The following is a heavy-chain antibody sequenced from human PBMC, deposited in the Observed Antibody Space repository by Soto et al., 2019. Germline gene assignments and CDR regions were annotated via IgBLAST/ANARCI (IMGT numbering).Heavy chain of an antibody. CDR2: INPNNGTT. CDR1: GYSFTGYS. J-gene: IGHJ3*02. Sequence: AAVKVSCKASGYSFTGYSMHWVRQAPGQGLEWMGWINPNNGTTNYAQKLQGRVTMTTDTSMSTVYMELRSLRSDDTAVYYCARVRSSAWSGAFDIWGQGTMVTVSS. D-gene: IGHD2-15*01. CDR3: ARVRSSAWSGAFDI. V-gene: IGHV1-2*02.